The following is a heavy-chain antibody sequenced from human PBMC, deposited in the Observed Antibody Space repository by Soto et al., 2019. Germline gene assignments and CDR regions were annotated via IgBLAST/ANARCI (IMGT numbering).Heavy chain of an antibody. D-gene: IGHD2-15*01. CDR1: GFTFSSSA. CDR2: INAGNGNT. Sequence: ASVKVSCKASGFTFSSSAMHWVRQAPGQRLEWMGWINAGNGNTKYSQKFQGRVTITRDTSASTAYMELSSLRSEDTAVYYCARDLGGWPDYWGQGTLVTVSS. J-gene: IGHJ4*02. V-gene: IGHV1-3*01. CDR3: ARDLGGWPDY.